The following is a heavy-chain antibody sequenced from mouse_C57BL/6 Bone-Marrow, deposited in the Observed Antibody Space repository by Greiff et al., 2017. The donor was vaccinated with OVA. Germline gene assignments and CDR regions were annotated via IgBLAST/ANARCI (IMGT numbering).Heavy chain of an antibody. D-gene: IGHD1-1*01. CDR2: ISDGGSYT. J-gene: IGHJ4*01. V-gene: IGHV5-4*01. CDR3: ARERFGNYAMDY. CDR1: GFTFSSYA. Sequence: EVKLQESGGGLVKPGGSLKLSCAASGFTFSSYAMSWVRQTPEKRLEWVATISDGGSYTYYPDNVKGRFTISRDNAKNNLYLQMSHLKSEDTAMYYCARERFGNYAMDYGGQGTSVTVSS.